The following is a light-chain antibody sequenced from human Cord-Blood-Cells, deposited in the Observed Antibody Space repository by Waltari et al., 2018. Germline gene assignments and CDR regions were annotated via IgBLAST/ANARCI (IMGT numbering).Light chain of an antibody. CDR2: DAS. CDR1: QDISNY. Sequence: DIQMTQSPSSLSASVGDRVTITCQASQDISNYLNWYQQKPGKAPKLLNYDASNLETGIPSMFSGSGSGTDFTYSICSLQPEDIATYYCQQYDNLAIFTFGPGTKVDIK. V-gene: IGKV1-33*01. CDR3: QQYDNLAIFT. J-gene: IGKJ3*01.